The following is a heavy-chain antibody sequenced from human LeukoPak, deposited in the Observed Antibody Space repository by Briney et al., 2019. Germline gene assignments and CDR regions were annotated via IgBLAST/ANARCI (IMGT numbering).Heavy chain of an antibody. D-gene: IGHD2-15*01. V-gene: IGHV5-51*01. CDR3: ARSGDSLYCSGGSCYSWFDY. CDR2: IYPGDSDT. J-gene: IGHJ4*02. CDR1: GYRFTSYW. Sequence: GESLKISCKGSGYRFTSYWIGWVRQMPGKGLEWMGIIYPGDSDTRYSPSFQGQVTISADKSISTAYLQWSSLKASDTAMYYCARSGDSLYCSGGSCYSWFDYWGQGTLVTVSS.